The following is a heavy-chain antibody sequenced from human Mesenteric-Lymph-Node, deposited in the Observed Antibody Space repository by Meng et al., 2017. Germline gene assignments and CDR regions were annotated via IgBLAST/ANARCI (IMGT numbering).Heavy chain of an antibody. J-gene: IGHJ6*02. Sequence: ASVKVSCKASGYTFTGYYMHWVRQAPGQGLEWMGWINPNSGGTNYAQKFQGRVTMTRDTSISTAYMELSRLRSEDTAVYYCARDRITMVRGVISHYGMDVWGQGTTVTVSS. CDR3: ARDRITMVRGVISHYGMDV. CDR2: INPNSGGT. V-gene: IGHV1-2*02. CDR1: GYTFTGYY. D-gene: IGHD3-10*01.